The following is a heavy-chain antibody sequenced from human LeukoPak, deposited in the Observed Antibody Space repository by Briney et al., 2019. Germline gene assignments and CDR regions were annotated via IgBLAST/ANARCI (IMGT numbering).Heavy chain of an antibody. CDR3: ARENGAYCSGGSCYDAFDV. Sequence: GASVKVSCKASVYTFTGYYMHWVRRAPGQGLGWMGWINPKSGGTKYAQKFQGRVTMTRDTSISTTSMELSGLRSDDTAVYYCARENGAYCSGGSCYDAFDVWGQGTMVTVSS. J-gene: IGHJ3*01. V-gene: IGHV1-2*02. CDR1: VYTFTGYY. CDR2: INPKSGGT. D-gene: IGHD2-15*01.